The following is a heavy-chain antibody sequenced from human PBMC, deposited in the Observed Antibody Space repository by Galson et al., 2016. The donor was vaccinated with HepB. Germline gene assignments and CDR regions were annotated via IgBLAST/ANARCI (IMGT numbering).Heavy chain of an antibody. CDR2: LFSSGAS. CDR1: GLTVSGTY. Sequence: SLRLSCAASGLTVSGTYMSWARQAPGKGLQWVSSLFSSGASFYTESLRGRFTVSRDTSTNTLYLQMNSLRADDSAVYYCEAYSDPFDVWGQGTVVTV. J-gene: IGHJ3*01. CDR3: EAYSDPFDV. V-gene: IGHV3-53*01. D-gene: IGHD3-16*01.